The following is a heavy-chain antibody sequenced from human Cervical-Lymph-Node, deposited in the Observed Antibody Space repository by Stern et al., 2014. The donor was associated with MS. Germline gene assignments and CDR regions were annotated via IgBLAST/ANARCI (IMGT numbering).Heavy chain of an antibody. Sequence: VQLVQSGAEVEKPGSSVKVSCMASGGTFSSYALSWVRQAPGQGLEWMGGIIPMYNKKNYAQKFQGRVTITADRSTSTVYMELSSLRSDDTAVYYCTKGLGASVYHYGMDVWGQGTTVTVS. J-gene: IGHJ6*02. CDR1: GGTFSSYA. CDR2: IIPMYNKK. D-gene: IGHD1-26*01. V-gene: IGHV1-69*06. CDR3: TKGLGASVYHYGMDV.